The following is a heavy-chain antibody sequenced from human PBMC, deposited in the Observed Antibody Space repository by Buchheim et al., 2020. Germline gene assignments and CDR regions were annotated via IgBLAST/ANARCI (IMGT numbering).Heavy chain of an antibody. D-gene: IGHD2/OR15-2a*01. V-gene: IGHV3-23*01. J-gene: IGHJ4*02. CDR3: AIEYYSGTSAH. CDR2: ISHSGVST. Sequence: EVQMLESGGDLVQPGGSLRLSCAASGFTFSNFGMNWVRQAPGKGLEWVSAISHSGVSTFYANSVKGRFTISRDNSKNILYLQMNSLRVEDAAIYYCAIEYYSGTSAHWGQGTL. CDR1: GFTFSNFG.